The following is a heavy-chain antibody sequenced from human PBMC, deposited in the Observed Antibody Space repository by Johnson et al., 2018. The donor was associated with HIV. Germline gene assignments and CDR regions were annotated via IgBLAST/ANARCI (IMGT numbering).Heavy chain of an antibody. D-gene: IGHD6-6*01. V-gene: IGHV3-23*04. J-gene: IGHJ3*02. CDR2: ISGSGGST. CDR3: AKDRYSSSSVGAFDI. Sequence: VQLVESGGGVVQPGRSLRLSCAASGFTFSDYYMSWICQAPGKGLEWVSAISGSGGSTYYADSVKGRFTISRDNSKNTLYLQMNSLRAEDTAVDYCAKDRYSSSSVGAFDIWGQGTMVTVSS. CDR1: GFTFSDYY.